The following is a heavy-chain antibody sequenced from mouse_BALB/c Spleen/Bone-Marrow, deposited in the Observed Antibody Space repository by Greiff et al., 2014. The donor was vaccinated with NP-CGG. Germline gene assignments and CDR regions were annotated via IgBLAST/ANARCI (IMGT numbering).Heavy chain of an antibody. CDR2: ISYSGST. D-gene: IGHD1-1*01. CDR1: GDSITSGY. CDR3: ARYTVVARGAMDY. J-gene: IGHJ4*01. Sequence: EVKLMESGPSLVKPSRTLSLTCSVTGDSITSGYWNWIRKFPGNKLEYMGYISYSGSTYYNPSLKSRISITRDTSKNQYYLQLNSVTTEDTATYYCARYTVVARGAMDYWGQGTSVTVSS. V-gene: IGHV3-8*02.